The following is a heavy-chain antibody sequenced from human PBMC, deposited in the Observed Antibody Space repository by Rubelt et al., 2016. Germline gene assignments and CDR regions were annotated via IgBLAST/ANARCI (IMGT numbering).Heavy chain of an antibody. CDR2: IDPSDSYT. CDR3: ATDRYYVMDV. D-gene: IGHD1-14*01. CDR1: GYSFTSYW. J-gene: IGHJ6*02. Sequence: EVQLVQSGAEVKKPGESLKISCKGSGYSFTSYWIAWVRQMPGKGLEWMGRIDPSDSYTDYSPSFQGHVTISADKSTSTAYLQWSSLKASDTAMYYCATDRYYVMDVWGQGTTVTVSS. V-gene: IGHV5-10-1*03.